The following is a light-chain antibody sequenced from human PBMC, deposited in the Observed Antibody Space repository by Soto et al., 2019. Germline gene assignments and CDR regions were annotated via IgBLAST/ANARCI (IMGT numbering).Light chain of an antibody. CDR3: SSYTGSNTLV. CDR1: SSDGGGYKY. J-gene: IGLJ2*01. V-gene: IGLV2-14*01. CDR2: EVG. Sequence: QSALTQPASVSGSSGQSITISCTGTSSDGGGYKYVSWYQQHPGKVPKLIIYEVGNRPSGISNRFSGSKSGNTASLTISGLQAEDEAGYYCSSYTGSNTLVFGGGTKLTVL.